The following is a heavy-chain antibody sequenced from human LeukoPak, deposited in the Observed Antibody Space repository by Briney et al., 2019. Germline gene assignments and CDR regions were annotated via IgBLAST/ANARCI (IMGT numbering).Heavy chain of an antibody. D-gene: IGHD6-13*01. CDR1: GYTFTGYY. Sequence: ASVKVSCKASGYTFTGYYMHWVRQAPGQGLEWMGWISAYNGNTNYAQKLQGRVTMTTDTSTSTAYMELRSLGSDDTAVYYCARESIAAAAGAFDIWGQGTMVTVSS. V-gene: IGHV1-18*04. CDR3: ARESIAAAAGAFDI. J-gene: IGHJ3*02. CDR2: ISAYNGNT.